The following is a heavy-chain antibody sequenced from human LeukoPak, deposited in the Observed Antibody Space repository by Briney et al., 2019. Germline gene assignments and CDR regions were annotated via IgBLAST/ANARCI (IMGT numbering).Heavy chain of an antibody. CDR1: GYTFTSNC. J-gene: IGHJ5*02. CDR3: ARDNSVRDGAWWFNP. D-gene: IGHD5-24*01. CDR2: ISTSGGST. V-gene: IGHV1-46*01. Sequence: GASLKLSCTASGYTFTSNCMHWVRQAPGQGHEWMGVISTSGGSTTYAQTFQGRVTLTRDMSTSTDYLELSSLRSEDTAVYYCARDNSVRDGAWWFNPWGQGTLVTVSS.